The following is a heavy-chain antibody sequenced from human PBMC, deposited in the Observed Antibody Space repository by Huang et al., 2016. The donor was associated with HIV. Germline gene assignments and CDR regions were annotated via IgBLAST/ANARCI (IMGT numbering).Heavy chain of an antibody. CDR3: AGVPYSSGWSSGYFDL. D-gene: IGHD6-19*01. J-gene: IGHJ2*01. CDR1: GFTFRSYA. Sequence: GFTFRSYAMHWVRQAPGKGLEWVAVTSYDGAKNYYADSVKGSFTISRDNSKKTLFLQMSSLRLEDTAVYYCAGVPYSSGWSSGYFDLWGRGTLVTVSS. V-gene: IGHV3-30-3*01. CDR2: TSYDGAKN.